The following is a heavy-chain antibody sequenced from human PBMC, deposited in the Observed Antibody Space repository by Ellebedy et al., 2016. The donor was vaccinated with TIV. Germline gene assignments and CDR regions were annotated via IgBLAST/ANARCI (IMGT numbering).Heavy chain of an antibody. CDR2: ISSSSNTI. CDR1: GFAFSSHA. V-gene: IGHV3-48*01. J-gene: IGHJ4*02. CDR3: ARRSIRGVDY. Sequence: GGSLRLSCAASGFAFSSHAMSWLRQAPGKGLEWVSYISSSSNTIYYADSVKGRFTVSRDNANNSVYLQMNSLRVEDTAVYYCARRSIRGVDYWGQGTLVTVSS. D-gene: IGHD3-10*01.